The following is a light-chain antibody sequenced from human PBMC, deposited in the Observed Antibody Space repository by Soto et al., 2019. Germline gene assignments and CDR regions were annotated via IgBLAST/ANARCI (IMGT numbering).Light chain of an antibody. V-gene: IGLV2-11*01. CDR1: SSDVGGYNY. Sequence: QSVLTQPRSVSGSPGQSVTISCTGTSSDVGGYNYVSWYQQHPGKAPKLMIYDVTKRPSGVPDHFSGSKSGNTASLTISGLQAEDEAYYYFCSYAGTYVVFGGGTKLTVL. CDR2: DVT. CDR3: CSYAGTYVV. J-gene: IGLJ2*01.